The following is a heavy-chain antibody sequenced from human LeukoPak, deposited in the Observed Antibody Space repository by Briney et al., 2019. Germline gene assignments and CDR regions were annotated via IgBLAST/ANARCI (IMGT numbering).Heavy chain of an antibody. CDR2: ISWNSGSI. Sequence: GGSLRLSCAATGFTFDDYAMRWVRQVPGKGLEWVSGISWNSGSIGYADSVKGRFTISRDNSKNSLYLQMDSLRVEDTALYYCAKDTGFFDGFDVWGQGTMVAVSS. J-gene: IGHJ3*01. V-gene: IGHV3-9*01. CDR3: AKDTGFFDGFDV. D-gene: IGHD3-10*01. CDR1: GFTFDDYA.